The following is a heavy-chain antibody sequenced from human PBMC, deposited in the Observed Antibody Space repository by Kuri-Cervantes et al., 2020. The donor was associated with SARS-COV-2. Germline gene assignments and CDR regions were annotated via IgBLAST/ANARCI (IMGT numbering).Heavy chain of an antibody. D-gene: IGHD6-19*01. Sequence: GGSLRLSCAASGFTFSSYWMHWVRQAPGKGLVWVSRINSDGSSTSYADSVKGRFTISRDNSRNTVYLQMNSLRVEDTAVYYCAKGSKSIIAVSGTKGFFDYWGQGTLVTVSS. CDR3: AKGSKSIIAVSGTKGFFDY. V-gene: IGHV3-74*01. J-gene: IGHJ4*02. CDR2: INSDGSST. CDR1: GFTFSSYW.